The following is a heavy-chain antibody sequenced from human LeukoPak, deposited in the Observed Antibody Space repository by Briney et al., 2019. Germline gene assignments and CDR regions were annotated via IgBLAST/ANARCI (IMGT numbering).Heavy chain of an antibody. CDR1: GFTFSSYW. Sequence: GGSLRLSCAASGFTFSSYWMSWVRQAPGKGLEWVANIKQDGSEKYYVDSVKGRFTISRDNSKNTLYLQMNSLRAEDTAVYYCAKLLLWFEIQTDRSDAFDIWGQGTMVTVSS. CDR2: IKQDGSEK. V-gene: IGHV3-7*03. J-gene: IGHJ3*02. CDR3: AKLLLWFEIQTDRSDAFDI. D-gene: IGHD3-10*01.